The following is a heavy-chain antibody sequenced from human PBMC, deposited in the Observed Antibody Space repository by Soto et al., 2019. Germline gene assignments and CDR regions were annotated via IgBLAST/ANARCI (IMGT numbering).Heavy chain of an antibody. CDR1: GVSISTYY. Sequence: LSETLSLTCTVSGVSISTYYWTWIRQPPGKGLEWIGYIYYSGTTKFNPSLKRRATISVDTSKNQFSLRLTYVTAADMAVYYCNRWRGDGSSWYCGLDYWGQGTLVTAPQ. CDR2: IYYSGTT. CDR3: NRWRGDGSSWYCGLDY. J-gene: IGHJ4*02. D-gene: IGHD3-3*01. V-gene: IGHV4-59*01.